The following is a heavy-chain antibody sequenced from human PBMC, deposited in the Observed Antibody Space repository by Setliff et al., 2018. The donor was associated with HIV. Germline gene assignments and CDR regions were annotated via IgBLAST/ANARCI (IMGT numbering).Heavy chain of an antibody. D-gene: IGHD3-10*01. CDR2: IYTSGST. CDR3: ARGSFIGDYYYFDY. CDR1: GGSISTYF. V-gene: IGHV4-4*08. Sequence: PSETLSLTCTVSGGSISTYFWTWIRRPPGKGLEWIGYIYTSGSTNYNPSLKSRVTISVDTSKNQFSLKLSSVTAADTAVYYCARGSFIGDYYYFDYWGQGTLVTVSS. J-gene: IGHJ4*02.